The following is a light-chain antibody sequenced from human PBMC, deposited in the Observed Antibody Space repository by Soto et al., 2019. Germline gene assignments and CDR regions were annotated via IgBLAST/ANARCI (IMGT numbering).Light chain of an antibody. Sequence: ELVMTQSPATLSVSPGERATLSCRASQSVRSNLAWYQQKPGQAPRLLVYGASNRATGIPARFSGSGSGTEFTLTISSLQSKDFAVYYCQEYNNWPPLTFGGGTKVEIK. CDR2: GAS. CDR3: QEYNNWPPLT. J-gene: IGKJ4*01. CDR1: QSVRSN. V-gene: IGKV3-15*01.